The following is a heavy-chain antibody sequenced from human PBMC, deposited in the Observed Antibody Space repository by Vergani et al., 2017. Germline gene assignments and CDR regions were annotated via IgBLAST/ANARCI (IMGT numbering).Heavy chain of an antibody. D-gene: IGHD6-13*01. CDR1: GYSFTSYW. CDR3: ANSAEGMDV. CDR2: IDPSDSYT. Sequence: EVQLVQSGAEVKTPGESLRISCKGSGYSFTSYWISWVRQMPGEGLEWMGRIDPSDSYTNYSPSFQGHVTISAYKYISTAYLQWSSLKASDTAMYYCANSAEGMDVWGQGTTVTVSS. J-gene: IGHJ6*02. V-gene: IGHV5-10-1*03.